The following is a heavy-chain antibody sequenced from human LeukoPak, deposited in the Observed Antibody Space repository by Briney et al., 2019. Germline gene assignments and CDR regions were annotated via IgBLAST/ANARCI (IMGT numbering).Heavy chain of an antibody. CDR2: ISYDGSNK. Sequence: PGGSLRPSCAASGFTFSSYAMHWVRQAPGKGLEWVAVISYDGSNKYYADSVKGRFTISRDNSKNTLYLQMNSLRAEDTAVYYCARDRDDILTGYYLFDYWGQGTLVTVSS. CDR3: ARDRDDILTGYYLFDY. D-gene: IGHD3-9*01. J-gene: IGHJ4*02. CDR1: GFTFSSYA. V-gene: IGHV3-30-3*01.